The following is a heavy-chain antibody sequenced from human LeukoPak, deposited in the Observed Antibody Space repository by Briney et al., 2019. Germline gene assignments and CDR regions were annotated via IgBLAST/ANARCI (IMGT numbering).Heavy chain of an antibody. D-gene: IGHD4-17*01. Sequence: SETLSLTCTVSGGSTSSSSYYWGWIRQPPGKGLEWIGSIYYSGSTYYNPSLKSRVTISVDTSKNQFSLKLSSVTAADTAVYYCARSTVTMQVFWFDPWGQGTLVTVSS. V-gene: IGHV4-39*01. CDR1: GGSTSSSSYY. J-gene: IGHJ5*02. CDR2: IYYSGST. CDR3: ARSTVTMQVFWFDP.